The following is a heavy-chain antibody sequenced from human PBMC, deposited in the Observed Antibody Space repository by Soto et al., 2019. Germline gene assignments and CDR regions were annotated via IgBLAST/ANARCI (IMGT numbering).Heavy chain of an antibody. CDR2: IYLGDSNT. Sequence: PGESLKISCKASGYSFTRKWISWVRQMPGKGLEWMGIIYLGDSNTRYSPSFQGQVTISADKSISTAYLQWSSLKASDTAIYYCARQEYCSSTSCYTVDSWGQGTLVTVSS. D-gene: IGHD2-2*02. CDR3: ARQEYCSSTSCYTVDS. V-gene: IGHV5-51*01. J-gene: IGHJ4*02. CDR1: GYSFTRKW.